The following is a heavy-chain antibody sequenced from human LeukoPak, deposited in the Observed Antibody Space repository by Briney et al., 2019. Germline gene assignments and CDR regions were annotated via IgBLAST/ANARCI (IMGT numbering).Heavy chain of an antibody. V-gene: IGHV3-21*01. CDR1: GFFFNSYW. J-gene: IGHJ4*02. D-gene: IGHD5-18*01. CDR2: ISSSSSYI. Sequence: GGSLRLSCATSGFFFNSYWLTWVRQAPGKGLEWFSSISSSSSYIYYADSVKGRFTISRDNAKNSLYLQMNSLRAEDTAVYYCARAHTAMVTALSYYFDYWGQGTLVTVSS. CDR3: ARAHTAMVTALSYYFDY.